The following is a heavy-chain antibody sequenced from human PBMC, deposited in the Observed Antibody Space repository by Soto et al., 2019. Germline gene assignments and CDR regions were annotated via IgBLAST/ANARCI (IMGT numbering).Heavy chain of an antibody. D-gene: IGHD1-26*01. CDR2: SRNKANSYST. CDR3: ARFSGSYTRGLDY. J-gene: IGHJ4*02. CDR1: GFTFSDHY. Sequence: EVQLVESGGGLVQPGGSLRLSCAASGFTFSDHYMDWVRQAPGKGLEWVGRSRNKANSYSTEYAASVKGRFTISRDESKNPLYLQNNRLKTEDTAVYYCARFSGSYTRGLDYWGQGTLVTVSS. V-gene: IGHV3-72*01.